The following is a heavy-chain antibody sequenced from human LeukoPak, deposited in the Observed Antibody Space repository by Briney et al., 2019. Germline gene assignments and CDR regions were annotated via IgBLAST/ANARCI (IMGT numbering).Heavy chain of an antibody. CDR3: ARALSPFSSGWYSDY. CDR1: GFTFSSYA. CDR2: ISYDGSNK. J-gene: IGHJ4*02. D-gene: IGHD6-19*01. Sequence: GRSLRLSCAASGFTFSSYAMHWVRQAPGKGLEGVAVISYDGSNKYYADSVKGRFTISRDNSKNTLYLQMNSLRAEDTAVYYCARALSPFSSGWYSDYWGQGTLVTVSS. V-gene: IGHV3-30*04.